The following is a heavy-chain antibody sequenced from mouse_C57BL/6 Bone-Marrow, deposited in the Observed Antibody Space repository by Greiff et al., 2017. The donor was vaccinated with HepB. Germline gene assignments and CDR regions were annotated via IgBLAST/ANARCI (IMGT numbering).Heavy chain of an antibody. V-gene: IGHV1-26*01. Sequence: VQLQQSGPELVKPGASVKLSCKASGYTFTDYYMDWVKQSHGKSLEWIGNINPNNGGTSYNQKFKGKATLTVDKSSSTAYMELRSLTSEDSAVYYCARWLWLRRTPHYYAMDYWGQGTSVTVSS. CDR2: INPNNGGT. D-gene: IGHD2-2*01. CDR1: GYTFTDYY. J-gene: IGHJ4*01. CDR3: ARWLWLRRTPHYYAMDY.